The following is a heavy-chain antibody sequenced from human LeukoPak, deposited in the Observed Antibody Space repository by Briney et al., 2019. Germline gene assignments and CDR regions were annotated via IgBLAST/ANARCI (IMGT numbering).Heavy chain of an antibody. Sequence: SETLSLTCTVSGGSISSSSYYWGWIRQPPGKGLEWIGSISYSGSTYYNPSLKSRVTISVDTSKNQFSLKLSSVTAADTAVYYCARSGSPYDFWSGYRANYYYYMDVWGKGTTVTVSS. D-gene: IGHD3-3*01. CDR2: ISYSGST. CDR3: ARSGSPYDFWSGYRANYYYYMDV. J-gene: IGHJ6*03. CDR1: GGSISSSSYY. V-gene: IGHV4-39*07.